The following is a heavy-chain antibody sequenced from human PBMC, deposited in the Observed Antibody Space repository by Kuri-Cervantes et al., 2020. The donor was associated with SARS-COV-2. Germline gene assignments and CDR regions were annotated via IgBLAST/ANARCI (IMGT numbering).Heavy chain of an antibody. J-gene: IGHJ4*02. V-gene: IGHV3-73*01. CDR2: VRGKANNYAT. CDR3: ARGDPITIFGVVIIRRRTSFDY. CDR1: GFLFGASA. D-gene: IGHD3-3*01. Sequence: GGSLRLSCEVSGFLFGASAIHWVRQGSGKGLEWVGRVRGKANNYATAYAASVKGRFTISRDDSKNMAYLQMNSLKTEDTAVYYCARGDPITIFGVVIIRRRTSFDYWGQGTLVTVSS.